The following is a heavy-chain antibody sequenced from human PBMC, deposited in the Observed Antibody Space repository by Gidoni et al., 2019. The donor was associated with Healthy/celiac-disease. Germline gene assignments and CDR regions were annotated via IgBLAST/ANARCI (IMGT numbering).Heavy chain of an antibody. CDR1: GFTFSSYA. CDR2: ISVSGGST. CDR3: AKDYYDSSGYSPDY. Sequence: EVQLLESGGGLVQPGGSLRLSCAASGFTFSSYAMSWVRQAPGKGLEWVSAISVSGGSTYYADSVKGRFTISRDNSKNTLYLQMNSLRAEDTAVYYCAKDYYDSSGYSPDYWGQGTLVTVSS. J-gene: IGHJ4*02. V-gene: IGHV3-23*01. D-gene: IGHD3-22*01.